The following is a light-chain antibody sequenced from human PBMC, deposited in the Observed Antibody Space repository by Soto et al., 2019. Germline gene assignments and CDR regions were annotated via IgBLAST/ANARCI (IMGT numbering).Light chain of an antibody. J-gene: IGLJ1*01. CDR2: DVS. V-gene: IGLV2-14*01. Sequence: QSVLTQPASVAGSPGQSITISCTGTSSDVGGYNYVSWYQQHPGKAPKLMIYDVSNRPSGVSNRFSGSKSGNTASLTISALHAEDASAYYRSSYTSSSTPYVFGTGTKVTVL. CDR3: SSYTSSSTPYV. CDR1: SSDVGGYNY.